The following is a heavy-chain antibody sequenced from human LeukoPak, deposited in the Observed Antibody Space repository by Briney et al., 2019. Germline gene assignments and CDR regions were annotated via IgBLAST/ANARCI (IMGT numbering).Heavy chain of an antibody. D-gene: IGHD1-26*01. Sequence: GGSLRLSCAASGFTFSSYWMSWVRQAPGKGLEWVANIKQDGSEKYYVDSVKGRFTISRDNAKNSLYRQMNSLRAEDTAVYYCARAGGTYYGIAFDIWGQGTMVTVSS. CDR1: GFTFSSYW. CDR2: IKQDGSEK. J-gene: IGHJ3*02. V-gene: IGHV3-7*01. CDR3: ARAGGTYYGIAFDI.